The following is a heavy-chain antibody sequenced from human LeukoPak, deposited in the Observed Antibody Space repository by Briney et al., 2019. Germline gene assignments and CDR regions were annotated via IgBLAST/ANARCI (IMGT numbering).Heavy chain of an antibody. CDR1: GGSISYYY. Sequence: SETLSLTCTVSGGSISYYYWSWIRQSPGRGREWIGYIYYSGTTNYNPSLKSRVTISVDTSKNQFSLQLRSVTAADTAVYYCAREDPQTTVPEGMDVWGQGTTVTVSS. D-gene: IGHD4-17*01. CDR3: AREDPQTTVPEGMDV. CDR2: IYYSGTT. V-gene: IGHV4-59*01. J-gene: IGHJ6*02.